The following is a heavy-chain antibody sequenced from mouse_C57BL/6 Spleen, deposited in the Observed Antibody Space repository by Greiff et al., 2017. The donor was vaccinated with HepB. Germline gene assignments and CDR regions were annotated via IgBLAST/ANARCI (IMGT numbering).Heavy chain of an antibody. V-gene: IGHV14-2*01. CDR1: GFNIKDYY. CDR3: ARYGNYGLYAMDY. CDR2: IDPEDGEP. J-gene: IGHJ4*01. Sequence: EVQLQQSGAELVKPGASVKLSCTASGFNIKDYYMHWVKQRTEQGLEWIGRIDPEDGEPKYAPKFQGKATITADTSSNTAYLQLSSLTSEDTAVYYCARYGNYGLYAMDYWGQGTSVTVSS. D-gene: IGHD2-10*02.